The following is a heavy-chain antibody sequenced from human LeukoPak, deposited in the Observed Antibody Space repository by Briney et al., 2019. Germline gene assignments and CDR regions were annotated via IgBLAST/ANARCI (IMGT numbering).Heavy chain of an antibody. CDR1: GFTFSSYG. V-gene: IGHV3-33*06. D-gene: IGHD2-21*02. J-gene: IGHJ6*03. CDR3: AKDPSHCSGGYCWGYYYYMDV. CDR2: IWYDGSDK. Sequence: GGSLRLSCAASGFTFSSYGMYWVRQAPGKGLEWVAVIWYDGSDKYYADSVKGRFTISRDNSKNTLYLQMNSLRVEDTAVYYCAKDPSHCSGGYCWGYYYYMDVWGKGTTVTVSS.